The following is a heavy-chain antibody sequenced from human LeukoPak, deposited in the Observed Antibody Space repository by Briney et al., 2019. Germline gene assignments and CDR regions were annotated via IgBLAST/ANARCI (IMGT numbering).Heavy chain of an antibody. D-gene: IGHD3-22*01. CDR1: GYTFTSYD. CDR2: IIPIFGTA. CDR3: AGAAQSRYYYDSSGYYY. J-gene: IGHJ4*02. V-gene: IGHV1-69*05. Sequence: SVKVSCKASGYTFTSYDINWVRQAPGQGLEWMGRIIPIFGTANYAQKFQGRVTITTDESTSTAYMELSSLRSEDTAVYYCAGAAQSRYYYDSSGYYYWGRGTLVTVSS.